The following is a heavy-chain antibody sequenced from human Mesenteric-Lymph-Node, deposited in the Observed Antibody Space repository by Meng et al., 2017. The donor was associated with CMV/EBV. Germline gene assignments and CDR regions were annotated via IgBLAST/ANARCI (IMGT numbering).Heavy chain of an antibody. CDR2: INHSGST. CDR1: GGSFRGFF. CDR3: ARGDFWSGDFDY. V-gene: IGHV4-34*01. D-gene: IGHD3-3*01. J-gene: IGHJ4*02. Sequence: CAVYGGSFRGFFWSWIRQPPGKGLVWIGAINHSGSTNYNPSLKSRVTISVDTSKNQFSLKLSSVTAADTAVYYCARGDFWSGDFDYWGQGTLVTSPQ.